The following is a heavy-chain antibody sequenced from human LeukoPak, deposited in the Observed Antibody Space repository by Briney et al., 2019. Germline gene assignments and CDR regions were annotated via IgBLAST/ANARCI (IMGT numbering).Heavy chain of an antibody. V-gene: IGHV4-34*01. CDR1: GGSFSGYY. Sequence: SETLSLTCAVYGGSFSGYYWSWIRQPPGKGLEWSGEINHSGSTNYNPSLKSRVTISVDTSKNQFSLKLSSVTAADTAVYYCARDHGRWLQLRFPYYFDYWGQRTLVTVSS. D-gene: IGHD5-24*01. CDR2: INHSGST. J-gene: IGHJ4*02. CDR3: ARDHGRWLQLRFPYYFDY.